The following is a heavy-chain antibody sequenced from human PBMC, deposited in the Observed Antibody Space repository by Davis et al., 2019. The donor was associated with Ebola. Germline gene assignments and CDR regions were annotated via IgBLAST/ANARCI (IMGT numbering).Heavy chain of an antibody. J-gene: IGHJ5*02. V-gene: IGHV1-46*01. Sequence: AASVKVSCKASGYTFTSYGISWVRQAPGQGLEWMGIINPSGGSTSYAQKFQGRVTMTRDTSTSTAYMELSSLRSEDTAVYYCARGQLHYYDTHFDPWGQGTLVTVSS. D-gene: IGHD3-22*01. CDR1: GYTFTSYG. CDR2: INPSGGST. CDR3: ARGQLHYYDTHFDP.